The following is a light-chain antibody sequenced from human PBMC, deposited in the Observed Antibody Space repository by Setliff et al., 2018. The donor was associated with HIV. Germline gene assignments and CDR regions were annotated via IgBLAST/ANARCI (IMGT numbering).Light chain of an antibody. J-gene: IGLJ1*01. CDR3: SSYTSSSALAV. Sequence: QSVLTQPASVSGSPGQSITISCTGTSSDVGGYNYVSWYQQHLGKAPKLMIYEVSNRPSGVSNRFSGSKSGNTASLTISGLQAEDEADYYCSSYTSSSALAVFGTGTKGTVL. CDR2: EVS. CDR1: SSDVGGYNY. V-gene: IGLV2-14*01.